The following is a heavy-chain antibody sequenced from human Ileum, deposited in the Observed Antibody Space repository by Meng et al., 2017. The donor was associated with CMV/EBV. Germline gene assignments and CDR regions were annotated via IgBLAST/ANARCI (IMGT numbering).Heavy chain of an antibody. CDR2: ISSGGYT. D-gene: IGHD2-2*01. V-gene: IGHV3-23*01. CDR1: GFSFINYA. J-gene: IGHJ3*02. CDR3: AKDLAVYCSSTSCLSAAFDI. Sequence: GESLKISCAASGFSFINYAMTWVRQAPGKGLEWVSGISSGGYTYYTDSVKGRFTISRDTSKNTLFLQMNSLRAEDTAVYYCAKDLAVYCSSTSCLSAAFDIWGQGTMVTVSS.